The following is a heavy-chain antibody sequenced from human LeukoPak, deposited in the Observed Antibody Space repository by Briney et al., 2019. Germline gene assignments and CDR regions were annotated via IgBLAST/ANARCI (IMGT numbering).Heavy chain of an antibody. V-gene: IGHV4-61*02. CDR1: GASVNSGNYY. Sequence: PSQTLSLTCTVSGASVNSGNYYWTWIRQPAGKRLEWIGRIYTSGSTNYNPSLKSRVTISIDASKNQFSLRLSSVTAADTAVYYCTRGGELMNFWGQGTLVTVSS. CDR2: IYTSGST. D-gene: IGHD1-26*01. J-gene: IGHJ4*02. CDR3: TRGGELMNF.